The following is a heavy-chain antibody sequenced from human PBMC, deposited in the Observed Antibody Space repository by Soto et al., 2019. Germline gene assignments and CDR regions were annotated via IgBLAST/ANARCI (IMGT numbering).Heavy chain of an antibody. D-gene: IGHD3-3*01. CDR2: ISGSGGST. V-gene: IGHV3-23*01. CDR1: GFTFSSYA. J-gene: IGHJ4*02. CDR3: AKARSDLEWLLYAPFDY. Sequence: GGSLRLSCAASGFTFSSYAMSWVRQAPGKGLEWVSAISGSGGSTYYADSVKGRFTISRDNSKNTLYLQMNSLRAEDTAVYYCAKARSDLEWLLYAPFDYWGQGTLVTVSS.